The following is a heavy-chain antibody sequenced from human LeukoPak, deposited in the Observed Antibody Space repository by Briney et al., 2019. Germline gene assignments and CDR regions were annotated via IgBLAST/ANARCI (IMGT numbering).Heavy chain of an antibody. CDR3: ARDVGAHDYGLDY. CDR1: GYTFINYD. J-gene: IGHJ4*02. V-gene: IGHV1-8*03. Sequence: GASVKVSCEASGYTFINYDINWVRQATGQGLEWMGWMNPNSGNTGYAQKFRGRVTITSDTSINTAYMELSSLSSEDTAIYYCARDVGAHDYGLDYWGQGTLVTVSS. D-gene: IGHD4-17*01. CDR2: MNPNSGNT.